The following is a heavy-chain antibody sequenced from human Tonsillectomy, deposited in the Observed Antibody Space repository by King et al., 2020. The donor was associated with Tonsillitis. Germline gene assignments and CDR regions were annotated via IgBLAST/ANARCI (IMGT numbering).Heavy chain of an antibody. CDR3: ASDGFFPTVPNYYYYYGMDV. D-gene: IGHD2-2*01. CDR2: ISYDGSNK. J-gene: IGHJ6*02. CDR1: GLTFSSYA. Sequence: VQLVESGGGVVQPGRSLRLSCAASGLTFSSYAMHWVRQAPGKGLEWVAVISYDGSNKYYVDFVKGRFTISRDNSKNTLYLKMNSLRAEDTAVYYCASDGFFPTVPNYYYYYGMDVWGQGTTVTVSS. V-gene: IGHV3-30-3*01.